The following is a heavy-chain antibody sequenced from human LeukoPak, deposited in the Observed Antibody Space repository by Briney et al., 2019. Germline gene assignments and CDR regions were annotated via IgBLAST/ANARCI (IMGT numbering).Heavy chain of an antibody. D-gene: IGHD6-6*01. V-gene: IGHV4-38-2*01. CDR1: GHSFSSDSF. Sequence: SETLSLTCGVSGHSFSSDSFWGWIRQPPGQGLEWIGSIHERGSTFYNPSLKSRVTISIDTSKNQFSLNVNSVPAADTAVYYCARAFRPSNSWFDPWGQGTVVTVSS. CDR2: IHERGST. CDR3: ARAFRPSNSWFDP. J-gene: IGHJ5*02.